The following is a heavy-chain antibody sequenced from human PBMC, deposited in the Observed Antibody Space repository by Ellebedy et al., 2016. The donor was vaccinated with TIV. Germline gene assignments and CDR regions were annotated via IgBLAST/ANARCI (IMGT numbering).Heavy chain of an antibody. J-gene: IGHJ5*02. D-gene: IGHD3-10*01. V-gene: IGHV4-59*01. CDR1: GGSFSGYY. CDR2: IYYSGST. CDR3: ARSVLFVSDYYGSGSYGPIWFDP. Sequence: SETLSLXCAVYGGSFSGYYWSWIRQPPGKGLEWIGYIYYSGSTNYNPSLKSRVTISVDTSKNQFSLKLSSVTAADTAVYYCARSVLFVSDYYGSGSYGPIWFDPWGQGTLVTVSS.